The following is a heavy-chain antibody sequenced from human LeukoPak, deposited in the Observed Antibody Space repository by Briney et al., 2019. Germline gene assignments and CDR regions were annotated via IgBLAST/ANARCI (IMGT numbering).Heavy chain of an antibody. J-gene: IGHJ6*02. CDR1: GGSFSGYC. V-gene: IGHV4-34*01. CDR3: ARGDSGGDRRYYYYYGMDV. CDR2: INYSGST. Sequence: SETLSLTCAVYGGSFSGYCWSWIRQPPGKGLEWIGEINYSGSTNYNPSLKSRVTISVDTSKNQFSLKLSSVNAADTAVYYCARGDSGGDRRYYYYYGMDVWGQGTTVTVSS. D-gene: IGHD2-21*01.